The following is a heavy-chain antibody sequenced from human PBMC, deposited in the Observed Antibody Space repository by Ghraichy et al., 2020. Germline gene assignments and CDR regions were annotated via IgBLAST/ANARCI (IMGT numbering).Heavy chain of an antibody. Sequence: GGSLRLSCAASGFTFGSNAMSWVRQAPGKGLEWVSTISGSGGNRHYADSVKGRFTISRDNSKNTVDLQMNSLRADDTAVYYCTRDPGYCSTSTCYAEGGWFDPWGQGVLVTVSS. CDR3: TRDPGYCSTSTCYAEGGWFDP. J-gene: IGHJ5*02. D-gene: IGHD2-2*01. V-gene: IGHV3-23*01. CDR1: GFTFGSNA. CDR2: ISGSGGNR.